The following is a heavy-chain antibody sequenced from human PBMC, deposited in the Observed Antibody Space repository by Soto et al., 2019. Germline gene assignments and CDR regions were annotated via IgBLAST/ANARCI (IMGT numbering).Heavy chain of an antibody. J-gene: IGHJ1*01. V-gene: IGHV3-30-3*01. CDR3: AGDSVVLISVYFHH. Sequence: GGSLRRSCAASGLTFSSYPMHWVRQAPGKGLELVAFISYDGSNKYYADSVKGRFTISRDNSNNILYLQMNSLRAEDTAVYYCAGDSVVLISVYFHHWGHGTLVTVSS. CDR1: GLTFSSYP. D-gene: IGHD3-22*01. CDR2: ISYDGSNK.